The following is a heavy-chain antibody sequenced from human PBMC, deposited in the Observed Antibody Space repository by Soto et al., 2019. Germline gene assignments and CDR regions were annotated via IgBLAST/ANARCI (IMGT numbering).Heavy chain of an antibody. J-gene: IGHJ6*02. Sequence: GGSLRLSCAASGFTFSSYAMSWVRQAPGKGLEWVSAISGSGGSTYYADSVKGRFTISRDNSKNTLYLQMNSLRAEDTAVYYCAKDRLAVAGTDYYYYYGMDVWGQGTTVTVSS. CDR1: GFTFSSYA. CDR3: AKDRLAVAGTDYYYYYGMDV. D-gene: IGHD6-19*01. CDR2: ISGSGGST. V-gene: IGHV3-23*01.